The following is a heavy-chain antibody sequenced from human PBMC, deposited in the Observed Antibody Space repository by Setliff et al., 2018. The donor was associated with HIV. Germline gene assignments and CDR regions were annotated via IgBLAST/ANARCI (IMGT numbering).Heavy chain of an antibody. J-gene: IGHJ6*03. Sequence: PGGSLRLSCAASGFTFSSYWMSWVRQAPGKGLEWVANIKQDGSEKHYVDSVKGRLTIPRDNAKNSLYLQMNSLRAEDTAVYYCARDKLVWFGESSYYYDYYMDVWGKGTTVTVSS. CDR2: IKQDGSEK. D-gene: IGHD3-10*01. CDR1: GFTFSSYW. V-gene: IGHV3-7*05. CDR3: ARDKLVWFGESSYYYDYYMDV.